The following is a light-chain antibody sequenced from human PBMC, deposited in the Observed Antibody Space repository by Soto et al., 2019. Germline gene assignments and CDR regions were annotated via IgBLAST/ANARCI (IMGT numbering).Light chain of an antibody. J-gene: IGKJ4*01. CDR2: WAT. Sequence: DIVMTQSPDSLAVSLGERATINCKSSQSVLSNSNNKNSIAWYQQKPGQPPKLLIYWATTRESGVPDRFSGSGSGTDFTLTVSGLQAEDVAIYYCHQYFRSPLTFGGGTKVDIK. V-gene: IGKV4-1*01. CDR3: HQYFRSPLT. CDR1: QSVLSNSNNKNS.